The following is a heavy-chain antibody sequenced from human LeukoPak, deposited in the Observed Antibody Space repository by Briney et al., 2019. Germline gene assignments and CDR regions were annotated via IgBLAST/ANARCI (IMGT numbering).Heavy chain of an antibody. V-gene: IGHV3-23*01. CDR3: AKDRSFLPDY. Sequence: GGSLRLSCAASGFPFSSYAMSWVRQAPGKGLEWVSAISGSGGAKYYADSVAGRFIISRDNSKNTLYLQMNGLRVEDTALYYCAKDRSFLPDYWGQGTLVTVSS. D-gene: IGHD3-3*02. CDR1: GFPFSSYA. CDR2: ISGSGGAK. J-gene: IGHJ4*02.